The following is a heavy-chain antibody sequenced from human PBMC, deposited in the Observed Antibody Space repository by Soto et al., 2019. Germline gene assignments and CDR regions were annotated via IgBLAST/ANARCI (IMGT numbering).Heavy chain of an antibody. CDR3: TRDWERDAAAFFDY. CDR1: GFTFTTYA. Sequence: VQLVESGGGLVQPGGSLRLSCAASGFTFTTYAMTWVRQAPGKGLEWVSGIYTSGVPKYADSVQGRFTISRDDSKSTLYLQMNSLRAEDTAVYYCTRDWERDAAAFFDYWGQGTLVTVSS. D-gene: IGHD3-3*02. J-gene: IGHJ4*02. V-gene: IGHV3-23*04. CDR2: IYTSGVP.